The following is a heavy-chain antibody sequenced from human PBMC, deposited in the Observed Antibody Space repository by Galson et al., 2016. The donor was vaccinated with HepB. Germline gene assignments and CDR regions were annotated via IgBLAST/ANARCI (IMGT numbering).Heavy chain of an antibody. D-gene: IGHD6-19*01. V-gene: IGHV1-3*04. J-gene: IGHJ4*02. CDR2: ISTGNGNT. CDR3: AREVGGGWPD. Sequence: SVKVSCKGSGYTFTAYAMHWVRLAPGQRLEWMGWISTGNGNTAYSQKFQDRVTISRDIFAIKAYMELRDLRPEDTAVYYCAREVGGGWPDWGQGTLVTVSS. CDR1: GYTFTAYA.